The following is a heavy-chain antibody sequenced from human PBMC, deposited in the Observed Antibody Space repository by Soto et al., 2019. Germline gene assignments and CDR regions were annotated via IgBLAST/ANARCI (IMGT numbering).Heavy chain of an antibody. CDR3: ARIGHYDSSGYYGRWFDP. CDR2: IIPIFGTA. D-gene: IGHD3-22*01. Sequence: ASVKVSCKASGGTFSSYAISWVRQAPGQGLEWMGGIIPIFGTANYAQKFQGRVTITADESTSTAYMELSSLRSEDTAVYYCARIGHYDSSGYYGRWFDPWGQGTLVTVSS. J-gene: IGHJ5*02. CDR1: GGTFSSYA. V-gene: IGHV1-69*13.